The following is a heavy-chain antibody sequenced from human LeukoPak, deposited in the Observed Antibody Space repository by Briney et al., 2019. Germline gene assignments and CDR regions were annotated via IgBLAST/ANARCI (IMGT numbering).Heavy chain of an antibody. CDR1: GGSISSSNW. D-gene: IGHD3-10*01. CDR2: IYYSGYT. CDR3: AKHYMGSSYNRALDY. Sequence: PSGTLSLTCAVSGGSISSSNWWSWVRQPPGKGLEWIGSIYYSGYTYYNPSLESRVTISVDTSKNQFSLKLSSVTAADTAIYYCAKHYMGSSYNRALDYWGQGTLVTVSS. V-gene: IGHV4-4*02. J-gene: IGHJ4*02.